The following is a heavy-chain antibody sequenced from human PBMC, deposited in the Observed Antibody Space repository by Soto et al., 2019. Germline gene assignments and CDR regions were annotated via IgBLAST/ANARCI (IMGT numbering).Heavy chain of an antibody. J-gene: IGHJ4*02. Sequence: PSETLSLTCDVSGYSISSGYYWGWIRQPPGKGLEWFGNIYHSGSTYYNPSLKSRVTISVDTSKNRFSLKLSSVTAADTAVYSCARATYDSLDYWGPGTLVAVSS. CDR3: ARATYDSLDY. D-gene: IGHD3-22*01. V-gene: IGHV4-38-2*01. CDR2: IYHSGST. CDR1: GYSISSGYY.